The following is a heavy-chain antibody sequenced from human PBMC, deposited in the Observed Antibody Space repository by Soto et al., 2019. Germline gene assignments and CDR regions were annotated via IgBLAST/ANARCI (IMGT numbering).Heavy chain of an antibody. CDR2: INPKSGGT. J-gene: IGHJ6*02. V-gene: IGHV1-2*04. CDR1: GYTFTANY. Sequence: SVKVSCKASGYTFTANYLHWVRQAPGQGLEWMGWINPKSGGTNYAQQFQGWVTLTRDTSISTAYMELMRLRSDDTAVYYCARQYSSLSCGMDVWGQGTTVTVSS. D-gene: IGHD6-6*01. CDR3: ARQYSSLSCGMDV.